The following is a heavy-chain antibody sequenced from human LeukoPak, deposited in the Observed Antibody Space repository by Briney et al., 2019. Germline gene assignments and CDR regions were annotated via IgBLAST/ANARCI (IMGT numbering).Heavy chain of an antibody. CDR3: GKDGSITMIVVVISYFDY. Sequence: QPGGSLRLSCAASGFTFSSYAMSWVRQAPGKGLEWVSAISGSGGSTYYADSVKGRFTISRDNSKNTLYLQMNSLRAEDTAVYYCGKDGSITMIVVVISYFDYWGQGTLVTVSS. V-gene: IGHV3-23*01. D-gene: IGHD3-22*01. CDR1: GFTFSSYA. CDR2: ISGSGGST. J-gene: IGHJ4*02.